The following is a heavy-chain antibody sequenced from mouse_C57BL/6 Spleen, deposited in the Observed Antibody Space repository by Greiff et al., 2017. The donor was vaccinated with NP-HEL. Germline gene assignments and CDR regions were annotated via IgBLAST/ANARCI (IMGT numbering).Heavy chain of an antibody. Sequence: QVQLQQSGAELVRPGASVKLSCKASGYTFTDYYINWVKQRPGQGLEWIARIYPGSGNTYYNEKFKGKATLTAEKSSSTAYMQLSSLTSEDSAVYFCARKRYYGNLYAMDYWGQGTSVTVSS. CDR1: GYTFTDYY. CDR2: IYPGSGNT. CDR3: ARKRYYGNLYAMDY. J-gene: IGHJ4*01. V-gene: IGHV1-76*01. D-gene: IGHD1-1*01.